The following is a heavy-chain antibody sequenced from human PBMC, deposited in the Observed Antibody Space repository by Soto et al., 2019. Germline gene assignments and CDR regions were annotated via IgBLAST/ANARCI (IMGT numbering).Heavy chain of an antibody. CDR2: ISGSGGNT. CDR3: ANYNGGPTPMYYFDF. J-gene: IGHJ4*02. V-gene: IGHV3-23*01. CDR1: GFTFSSYA. Sequence: GGSLRLSCAASGFTFSSYAMGWVRQAPGKGLEWVSTISGSGGNTYSADSVKGQFTISRDNSRNTIYLQMNSLSAEDTAVYYCANYNGGPTPMYYFDFWGQGTLVTVSS. D-gene: IGHD3-16*01.